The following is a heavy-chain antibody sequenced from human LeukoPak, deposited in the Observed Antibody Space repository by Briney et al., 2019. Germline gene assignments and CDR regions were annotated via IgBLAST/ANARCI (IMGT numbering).Heavy chain of an antibody. CDR2: INQDGSEK. J-gene: IGHJ4*02. V-gene: IGHV3-7*01. CDR3: ASLIVGAIGD. CDR1: GFTFSDHW. Sequence: GGSLRLFCAASGFTFSDHWITWVRQAPGKGLEWVAHINQDGSEKDYVDSVKGRFTISRDNAKNSLYLQMNSLRAEDTAVYYCASLIVGAIGDWGQGTLVTVSS. D-gene: IGHD1-26*01.